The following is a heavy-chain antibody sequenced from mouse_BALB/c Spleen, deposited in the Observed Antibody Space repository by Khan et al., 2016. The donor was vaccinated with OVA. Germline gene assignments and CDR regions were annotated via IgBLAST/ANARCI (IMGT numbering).Heavy chain of an antibody. CDR3: ASYRYDYIDY. CDR2: IYPGDGDT. V-gene: IGHV1-87*01. CDR1: GYTFTSYW. D-gene: IGHD2-14*01. Sequence: QVQLQQSGAELARPGASVKLSCKSSGYTFTSYWMQWVKQRPGQGLEWIGTIYPGDGDTRYDQKFKGKATLTADKSSRTAYLQLSSLASEYSAVYFCASYRYDYIDYWGQGTTLTVSS. J-gene: IGHJ2*01.